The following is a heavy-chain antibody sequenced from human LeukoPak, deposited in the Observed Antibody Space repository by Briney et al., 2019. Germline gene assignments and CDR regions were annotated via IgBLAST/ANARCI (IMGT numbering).Heavy chain of an antibody. CDR2: IIPIFGTA. Sequence: SVKVSCKASGGTFSSYAISWVRQAPGQGLEWMGGIIPIFGTANYAQKFQGRVTITADESTSTAYMELSSLRSEDTAVYYCAREMVRGVVSPLNWFDPWGQGTLVAVSS. CDR1: GGTFSSYA. CDR3: AREMVRGVVSPLNWFDP. D-gene: IGHD3-10*01. V-gene: IGHV1-69*13. J-gene: IGHJ5*02.